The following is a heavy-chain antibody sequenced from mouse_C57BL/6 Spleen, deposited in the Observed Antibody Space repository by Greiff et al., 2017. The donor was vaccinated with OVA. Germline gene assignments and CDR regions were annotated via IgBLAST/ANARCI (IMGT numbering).Heavy chain of an antibody. D-gene: IGHD1-1*01. CDR2: INPSNGGT. V-gene: IGHV1-53*01. Sequence: VQLQQPGTELVKPGASVKLSCKASGYTFTSYWMHWVKQRPGQGLEWIGNINPSNGGTNYNEQFKSKATLTVDKSSSTAYMQLSSLTSEDSAVDDCARSGDYYGSSYDYWGQGTTLTVSS. CDR1: GYTFTSYW. CDR3: ARSGDYYGSSYDY. J-gene: IGHJ2*01.